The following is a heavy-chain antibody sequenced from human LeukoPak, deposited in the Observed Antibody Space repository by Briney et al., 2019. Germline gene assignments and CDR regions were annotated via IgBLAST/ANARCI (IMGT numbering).Heavy chain of an antibody. Sequence: ASVEVSCKASGYTFIGYYMHWVRLAPGQGLEWVGWINPNSAGTNYAQNFQGRVTMTRDTSISAAYMELSSLRSDDTAVYYCARASFYSSGQSFNFDYWGQGTLVTVSS. V-gene: IGHV1-2*02. D-gene: IGHD3-22*01. CDR2: INPNSAGT. J-gene: IGHJ4*02. CDR3: ARASFYSSGQSFNFDY. CDR1: GYTFIGYY.